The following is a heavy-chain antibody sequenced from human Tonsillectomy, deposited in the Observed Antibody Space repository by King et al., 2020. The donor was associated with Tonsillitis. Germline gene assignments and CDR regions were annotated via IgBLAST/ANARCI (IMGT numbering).Heavy chain of an antibody. CDR2: ISTYNANT. J-gene: IGHJ4*02. CDR3: ARTNDVVGVTATPFDY. CDR1: GYIFTSYG. Sequence: QLVQSGAEVKKPGASVKVSCKPSGYIFTSYGISWVRQAPGQGLELMGWISTYNANTKYAEKLQGRVTMTTDPSTSTAYMELTGLRSDDTAVYYCARTNDVVGVTATPFDYWGQGTLVTVSS. D-gene: IGHD2-2*01. V-gene: IGHV1-18*01.